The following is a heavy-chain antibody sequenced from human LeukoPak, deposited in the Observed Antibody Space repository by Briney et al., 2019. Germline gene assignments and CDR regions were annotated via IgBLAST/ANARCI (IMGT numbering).Heavy chain of an antibody. J-gene: IGHJ4*02. CDR1: GGSISSSSYY. Sequence: MSSETLSLTCTVSGGSISSSSYYWGWIRQPPGKGLECIGTIYYSGSTYYNPSLKSRVTISVDTSKNQFSLKLSSVTAADTAVYYCARHYWTGYYDSSGYLAPFDYWGQGTLVTVSS. CDR3: ARHYWTGYYDSSGYLAPFDY. V-gene: IGHV4-39*07. CDR2: IYYSGST. D-gene: IGHD3-22*01.